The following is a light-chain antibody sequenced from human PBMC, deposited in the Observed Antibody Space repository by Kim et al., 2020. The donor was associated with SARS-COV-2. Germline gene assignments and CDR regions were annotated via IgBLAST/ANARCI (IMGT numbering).Light chain of an antibody. CDR3: QQYGSSPSYS. V-gene: IGKV3-20*01. CDR1: QSVSSRY. J-gene: IGKJ2*03. Sequence: SPGERATLSCRDSQSVSSRYLAWYQQKPGQAPRLLIYGASSRATGIPDRFSGSGSGTDFTLTISRLEPEDFAVYYCQQYGSSPSYSFGQGTKLEI. CDR2: GAS.